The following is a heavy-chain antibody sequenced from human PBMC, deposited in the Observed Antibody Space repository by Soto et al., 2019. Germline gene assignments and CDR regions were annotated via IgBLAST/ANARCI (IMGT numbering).Heavy chain of an antibody. CDR3: AKVRDPYCSGGSCYSVYFDY. Sequence: GGSLRLSCAASGFTFSSYAMSWVRQAPGKGLEWVSAISGSGGSTYYADSVKGRFTISRDNSKNTLYLQMNSLRAEDTAVYYCAKVRDPYCSGGSCYSVYFDYWGQGT. J-gene: IGHJ4*02. CDR1: GFTFSSYA. V-gene: IGHV3-23*01. CDR2: ISGSGGST. D-gene: IGHD2-15*01.